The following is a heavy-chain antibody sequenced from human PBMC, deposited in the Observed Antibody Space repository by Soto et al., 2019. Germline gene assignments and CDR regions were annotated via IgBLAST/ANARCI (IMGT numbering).Heavy chain of an antibody. CDR2: INPKSGGT. Sequence: GASVKVSCKASGYSFTDYHIHWVRQAPGQGLEWLGRINPKSGGTSTAQKFQGWVTMTRDRSISTVYMELTRLRSDDTAVYFCARGHSTDWSNGVCSFFYNHEMDVWGQGTTVTVS. CDR3: ARGHSTDWSNGVCSFFYNHEMDV. J-gene: IGHJ6*02. V-gene: IGHV1-2*04. CDR1: GYSFTDYH. D-gene: IGHD2-8*01.